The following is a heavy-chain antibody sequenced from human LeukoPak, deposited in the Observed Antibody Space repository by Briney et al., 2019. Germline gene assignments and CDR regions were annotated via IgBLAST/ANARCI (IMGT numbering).Heavy chain of an antibody. CDR3: ARLYWDNWFDP. CDR2: IYNSGST. V-gene: IGHV4-39*07. CDR1: GGSISTSSYY. D-gene: IGHD2-8*02. J-gene: IGHJ5*02. Sequence: PSETLSLTCTVSGGSISTSSYYWVWMPQPPGQGLEWMGSIYNSGSTYYNPSLTRRVTISVDTSKNQFSLKLSSLTAADTAVYYCARLYWDNWFDPWGEGTLVTVSS.